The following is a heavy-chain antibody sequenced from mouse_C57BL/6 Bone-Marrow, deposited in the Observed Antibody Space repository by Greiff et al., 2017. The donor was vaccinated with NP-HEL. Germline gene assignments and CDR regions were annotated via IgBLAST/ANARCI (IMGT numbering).Heavy chain of an antibody. V-gene: IGHV1-59*01. CDR1: GYTFTSYW. J-gene: IGHJ3*01. CDR3: ARGVAY. Sequence: VQLQLPGAELVRPGTSVKLSCKASGYTFTSYWMHWVKQRPGQGLEWIGVIDPSDSYTNYNQKFKGKATLTVDTSSSTAYMQLSSLTSEDSAVYYCARGVAYWGQGTLVTVSA. CDR2: IDPSDSYT.